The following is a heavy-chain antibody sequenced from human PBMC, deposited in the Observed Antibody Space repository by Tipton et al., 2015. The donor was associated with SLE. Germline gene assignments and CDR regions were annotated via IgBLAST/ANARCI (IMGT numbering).Heavy chain of an antibody. V-gene: IGHV3-23*03. CDR2: IYSDGNI. CDR1: GLTLSNYG. D-gene: IGHD6-6*01. Sequence: SLRLSCAASGLTLSNYGMSWVRQAPGKGLEWVSVIYSDGNILYEGSVQGRFIISRDTSKNMLYLQMESLRPEDMAVYYCAKDGARQLVPDNWGQGTLVTVSS. J-gene: IGHJ4*02. CDR3: AKDGARQLVPDN.